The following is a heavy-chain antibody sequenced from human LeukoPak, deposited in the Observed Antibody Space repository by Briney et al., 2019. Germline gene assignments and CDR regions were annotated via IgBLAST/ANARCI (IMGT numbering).Heavy chain of an antibody. J-gene: IGHJ4*02. CDR1: GFAVSSKY. V-gene: IGHV3-21*01. CDR3: ARDFYGSGTSVY. Sequence: GGSLRLSCAASGFAVSSKYMNWVRQAPGKGLEWVSSISGDSAYMYYADSVKGRFTISRDNAKNSLYLQMNSLRVEDTAVYYCARDFYGSGTSVYWGQGILVTVSS. D-gene: IGHD3-10*01. CDR2: ISGDSAYM.